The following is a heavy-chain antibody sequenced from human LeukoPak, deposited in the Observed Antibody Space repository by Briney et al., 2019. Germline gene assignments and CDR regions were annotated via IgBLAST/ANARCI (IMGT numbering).Heavy chain of an antibody. Sequence: GGALRLSCAASVFTFSSYWMSWVRQAPGKGVEWVANIKQDGSEEYYVDSVKGRFTIPRDNAKNSLYLQMNNLRAEDTAVYYCAREGQWFGELLGDYWGQGTLVTVSS. V-gene: IGHV3-7*01. CDR2: IKQDGSEE. J-gene: IGHJ4*02. CDR1: VFTFSSYW. CDR3: AREGQWFGELLGDY. D-gene: IGHD3-10*01.